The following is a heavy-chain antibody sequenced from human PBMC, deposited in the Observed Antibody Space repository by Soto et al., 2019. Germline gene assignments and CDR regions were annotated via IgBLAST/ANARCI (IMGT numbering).Heavy chain of an antibody. CDR1: GFTFSSYW. CDR2: IKQEGSEK. V-gene: IGHV3-7*01. CDR3: ADYIWGSYRQGY. D-gene: IGHD3-16*02. J-gene: IGHJ4*02. Sequence: EVQLVESGGGLVQPGGSLRLSCAASGFTFSSYWMSWVRQAPGKGLEWVANIKQEGSEKYYVDSVKGRFTISRDNAKNSLYLQMNSLRAEDTAVYYCADYIWGSYRQGYWGQGTLVTVSS.